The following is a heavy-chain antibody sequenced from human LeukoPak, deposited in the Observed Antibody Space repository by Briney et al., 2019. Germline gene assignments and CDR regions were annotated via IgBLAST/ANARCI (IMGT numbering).Heavy chain of an antibody. Sequence: SETLSLTCTVSGGSISSGGYYWSWIRQPPGKGLEWIGYIYHSGSTYYNPSLKSRVTISVDTSKNQFSLKLYSVTAADTAVYYCARGSPPDYCSSTSCYDDYWGQGTLVTVSS. CDR1: GGSISSGGYY. J-gene: IGHJ4*02. CDR3: ARGSPPDYCSSTSCYDDY. CDR2: IYHSGST. V-gene: IGHV4-30-2*01. D-gene: IGHD2-2*01.